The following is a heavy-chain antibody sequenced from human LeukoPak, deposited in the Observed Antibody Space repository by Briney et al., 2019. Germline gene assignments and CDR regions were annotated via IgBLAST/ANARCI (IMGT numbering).Heavy chain of an antibody. V-gene: IGHV4-59*08. CDR1: GGSISSYY. D-gene: IGHD2-2*01. CDR2: IYYSGST. CDR3: ARGVGPAAMRRAYYYYMDV. Sequence: SETLSLTCTVSGGSISSYYWSWIRQPPGKGLEWIGYIYYSGSTNYNPSLKSRVTISVDTSKNQFSLKLSSVTAADTAVYYCARGVGPAAMRRAYYYYMDVWGKGTTVTVSS. J-gene: IGHJ6*03.